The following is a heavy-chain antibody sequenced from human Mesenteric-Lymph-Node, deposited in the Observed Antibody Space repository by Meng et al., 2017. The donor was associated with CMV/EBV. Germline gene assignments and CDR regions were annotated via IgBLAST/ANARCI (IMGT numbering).Heavy chain of an antibody. CDR2: IYWDDDK. J-gene: IGHJ4*02. D-gene: IGHD2-2*01. CDR3: AHARSSTSWYGGYVDY. Sequence: FSGFSPTTSGVGVGWIRQPPGKALEWLTVIYWDDDKRYSPSLENRLTITKDTSRNQVVLTMTNMDPVDTATYYCAHARSSTSWYGGYVDYWGQGTLVT. CDR1: GFSPTTSGVG. V-gene: IGHV2-5*02.